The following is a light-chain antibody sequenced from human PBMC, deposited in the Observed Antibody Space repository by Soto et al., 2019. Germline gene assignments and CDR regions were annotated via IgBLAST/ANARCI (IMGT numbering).Light chain of an antibody. CDR1: QSVSSNY. Sequence: EVMLMQSPGTLSLSPGERATLSCRASQSVSSNYLAWYQQKSGQAPRLLIYGASNRATGIPDRFSGSGSGKDFTLPIRRLEPEDFAVYYCQQYDTSPRTFGQGTKVEFK. J-gene: IGKJ1*01. CDR2: GAS. V-gene: IGKV3-20*01. CDR3: QQYDTSPRT.